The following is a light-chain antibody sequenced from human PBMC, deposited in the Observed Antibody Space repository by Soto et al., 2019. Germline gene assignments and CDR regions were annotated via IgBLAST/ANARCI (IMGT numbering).Light chain of an antibody. V-gene: IGLV2-14*01. CDR1: SSDVGGYNF. Sequence: QSALTQPASVSGSPGQSITISCTGTSSDVGGYNFVSWYQQHPGKAPKLIIYEVTHRPSGVSNRFSGSKSGNTASLTISGLQAEDEAEYYCSSYTASNILEVFGTGTKLTVL. CDR2: EVT. J-gene: IGLJ1*01. CDR3: SSYTASNILEV.